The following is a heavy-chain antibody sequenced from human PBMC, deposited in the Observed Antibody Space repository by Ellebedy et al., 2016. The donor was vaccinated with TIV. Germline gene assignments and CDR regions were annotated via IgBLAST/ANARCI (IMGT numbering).Heavy chain of an antibody. J-gene: IGHJ3*01. CDR2: IYSSGST. D-gene: IGHD6-13*01. Sequence: MPSETLSLTCTVSGGSISGHFWNWFRQPAGKGLEWIGRIYSSGSTDYNPSLKSRVTLSVDTSNNHFSLKLTSVTAADTAVYYCARDSRPASSGTAFDVWGQGTMVTVSS. CDR3: ARDSRPASSGTAFDV. CDR1: GGSISGHF. V-gene: IGHV4-4*07.